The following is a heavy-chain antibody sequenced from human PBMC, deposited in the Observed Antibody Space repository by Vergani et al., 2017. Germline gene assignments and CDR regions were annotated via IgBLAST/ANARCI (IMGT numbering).Heavy chain of an antibody. CDR3: ATIGYRRWGYYFDY. Sequence: QVQLHQWGAGLLKTSETLSLICTVSGGSINPSSSFWGWIRQSPGKGLEWIGEICHTEDTKYSPSLKSRVTVSVDESRNLFSLRLNSVTAADTAVYYCATIGYRRWGYYFDYWGQGILVTVSS. CDR2: ICHTEDT. CDR1: GGSINPSSSF. D-gene: IGHD2-2*02. V-gene: IGHV4-39*07. J-gene: IGHJ4*02.